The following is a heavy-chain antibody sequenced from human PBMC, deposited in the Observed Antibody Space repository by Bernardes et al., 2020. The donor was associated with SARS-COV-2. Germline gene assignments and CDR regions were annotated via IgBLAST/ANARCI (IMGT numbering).Heavy chain of an antibody. CDR1: GFTFSTYA. CDR3: AKELAYGTTWRDYKYYFGMEL. J-gene: IGHJ6*02. Sequence: GGSLRLSCVASGFTFSTYAMSWVRQAPGKGLEWVSDISGPGRTYYADSVKGRFTISSDNSKNTLYLEMNSRRAEDTAVYYCAKELAYGTTWRDYKYYFGMELWGQGTTVTVSS. V-gene: IGHV3-23*01. D-gene: IGHD2-8*01. CDR2: ISGPGRT.